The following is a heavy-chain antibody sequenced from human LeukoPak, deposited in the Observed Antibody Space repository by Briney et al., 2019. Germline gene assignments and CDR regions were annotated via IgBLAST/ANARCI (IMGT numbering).Heavy chain of an antibody. Sequence: GGSLKLSCAASGFTFSGSAMHWVRRASGKGLEWVGRIRSKAKNYETTYDPSVKGRFAISRDESKNTVDLQMNSLKTEDTGLYYCTTPHEAADYGFDSWSQGTLVTVSS. CDR3: TTPHEAADYGFDS. CDR1: GFTFSGSA. D-gene: IGHD4-17*01. V-gene: IGHV3-73*01. CDR2: IRSKAKNYET. J-gene: IGHJ4*02.